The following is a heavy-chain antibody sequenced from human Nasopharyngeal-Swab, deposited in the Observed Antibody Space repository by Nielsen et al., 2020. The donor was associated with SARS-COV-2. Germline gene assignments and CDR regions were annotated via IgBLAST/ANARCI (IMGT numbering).Heavy chain of an antibody. Sequence: SLRLSCAASGFTFDDYAMHWVRQAPGKGLEWVSGISWNSGSIGYADSVKGRFTISRDNAKNSLYLQMNSLRAEDTALYYCANLYYYDSSGYPGGDYWGQGTLVTVSS. CDR1: GFTFDDYA. CDR3: ANLYYYDSSGYPGGDY. J-gene: IGHJ4*02. CDR2: ISWNSGSI. V-gene: IGHV3-9*01. D-gene: IGHD3-22*01.